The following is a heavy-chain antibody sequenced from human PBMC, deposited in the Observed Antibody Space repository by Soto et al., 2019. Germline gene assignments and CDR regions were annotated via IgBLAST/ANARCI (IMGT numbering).Heavy chain of an antibody. CDR2: IRSKANSYAT. D-gene: IGHD6-6*01. CDR3: TRGSSSSLSPYGMDV. J-gene: IGHJ6*02. V-gene: IGHV3-73*02. Sequence: EVQLVESGGGLVQPEGSLKLSCAASGFTFSGSAMHWVRQASGKGLEWVGRIRSKANSYATAYAASVKGRFTISRDDSKNTAYLQMNSLKTEDTAVYYCTRGSSSSLSPYGMDVWGQGTTVTVSS. CDR1: GFTFSGSA.